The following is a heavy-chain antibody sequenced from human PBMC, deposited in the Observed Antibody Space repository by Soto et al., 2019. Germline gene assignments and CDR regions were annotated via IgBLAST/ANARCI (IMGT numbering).Heavy chain of an antibody. Sequence: SETLSLTCAVYGGSFSGYYLSWIRQPPGKGLEWIGEINHSGSTNYNPSLKSRVTISVDTSKNQFSLKLSSVTAADTAVYYCARGRTGTAFDYWGQGTLVTVSS. V-gene: IGHV4-34*01. J-gene: IGHJ4*02. D-gene: IGHD1-7*01. CDR1: GGSFSGYY. CDR3: ARGRTGTAFDY. CDR2: INHSGST.